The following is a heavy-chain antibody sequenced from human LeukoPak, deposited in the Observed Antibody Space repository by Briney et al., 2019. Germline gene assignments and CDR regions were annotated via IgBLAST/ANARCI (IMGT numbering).Heavy chain of an antibody. D-gene: IGHD2-2*01. CDR1: GFTFSSYA. V-gene: IGHV3-23*01. J-gene: IGHJ4*02. Sequence: PGGSLRLSCAASGFTFSSYAMNWVRQAPGKGLEWISSISGSGDNTYYADSVKGRFTISRDNSKNTLYLQMNSLRAEDTAVYYCAKGYCSNTSCFAFDYWGQGTLVTVSS. CDR3: AKGYCSNTSCFAFDY. CDR2: ISGSGDNT.